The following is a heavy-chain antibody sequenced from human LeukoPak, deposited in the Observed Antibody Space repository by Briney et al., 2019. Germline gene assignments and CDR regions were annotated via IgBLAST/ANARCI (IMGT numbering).Heavy chain of an antibody. V-gene: IGHV4-34*01. CDR3: ARAHSRYGDYVKGGMDV. J-gene: IGHJ6*02. CDR2: INHSGST. CDR1: GGSFSGYY. Sequence: SETLSLTCAVYGGSFSGYYWSWIRQPPGKGREWIGEINHSGSTNYNPSLKSRVTISVDTSKNQFSLKLSSVTAADTAVYYCARAHSRYGDYVKGGMDVWGQGTTVTVSS. D-gene: IGHD4-17*01.